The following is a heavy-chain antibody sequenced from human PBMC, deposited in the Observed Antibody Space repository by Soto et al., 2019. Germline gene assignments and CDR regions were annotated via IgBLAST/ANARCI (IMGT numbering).Heavy chain of an antibody. Sequence: QLHLRESGPGLVKPSETLSLTCTVSGGSITSSSYYWGWIRQPPGKGLEWIGSIYYSGSTYYNPALKRRVTISVDTSKNKFSLKLSSVTAADTAVYYCATQEVGGSYVYTFDPWGQGTLVTVSS. CDR1: GGSITSSSYY. CDR2: IYYSGST. J-gene: IGHJ5*02. V-gene: IGHV4-39*01. D-gene: IGHD1-26*01. CDR3: ATQEVGGSYVYTFDP.